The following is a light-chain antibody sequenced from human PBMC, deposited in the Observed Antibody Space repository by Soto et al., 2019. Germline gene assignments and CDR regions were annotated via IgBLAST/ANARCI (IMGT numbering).Light chain of an antibody. V-gene: IGKV1D-12*01. CDR2: AAS. CDR3: QQANSFFALS. J-gene: IGKJ4*01. CDR1: QDISTW. Sequence: DIQLTQSPSSVSASIGDSVTITCRASQDISTWLAWYQHKPGKAPKLLIFAASSLQTGVPSRFSGSGSGTDFTLTLSGLQAEDFATYYCQQANSFFALSFGGGTHVEIK.